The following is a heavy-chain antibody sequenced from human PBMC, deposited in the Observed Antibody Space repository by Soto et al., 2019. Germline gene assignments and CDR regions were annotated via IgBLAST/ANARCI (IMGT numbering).Heavy chain of an antibody. J-gene: IGHJ6*02. V-gene: IGHV1-46*01. D-gene: IGHD3-10*01. CDR3: ARKFTISGGWDG. CDR1: GYNFITYF. CDR2: MNPSSGDT. Sequence: QLVQSGAEVKQPGASVKVSCTASGYNFITYFLHWVRPAPGQGLEWMGVMNPSSGDTTYAQKFEGRVTVTRDTSTSTVYLDMSSLTSDDTAIYYCARKFTISGGWDGGGQGTTVTVSS.